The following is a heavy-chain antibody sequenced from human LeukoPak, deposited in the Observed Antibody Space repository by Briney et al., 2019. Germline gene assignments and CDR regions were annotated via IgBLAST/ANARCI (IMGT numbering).Heavy chain of an antibody. Sequence: PGGSLRLSCAASGFTFSSYSMNWVRQAPGKGLEWVSSISSSSSYIYYADSVKGRFTISRDNAKNSLYLQMNSLRAEDTAVYYCARDRAARGRFDYWGQGTLVTVSS. V-gene: IGHV3-21*01. D-gene: IGHD6-13*01. CDR2: ISSSSSYI. CDR3: ARDRAARGRFDY. J-gene: IGHJ4*02. CDR1: GFTFSSYS.